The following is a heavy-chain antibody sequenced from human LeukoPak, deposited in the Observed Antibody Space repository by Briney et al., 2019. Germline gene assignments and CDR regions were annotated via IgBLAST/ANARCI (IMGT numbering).Heavy chain of an antibody. D-gene: IGHD4-17*01. J-gene: IGHJ4*02. V-gene: IGHV1-2*02. CDR3: ARDGGDGDYVLGY. CDR1: GYTFTGYY. CDR2: INPNSGGT. Sequence: GASVKVSCKASGYTFTGYYMHWVRQAPGQGLEWMEWINPNSGGTNYAQKFQGRVTMTRDTSISTAYMELSRLRSDDTAVYYCARDGGDGDYVLGYWGQGTLVTVSS.